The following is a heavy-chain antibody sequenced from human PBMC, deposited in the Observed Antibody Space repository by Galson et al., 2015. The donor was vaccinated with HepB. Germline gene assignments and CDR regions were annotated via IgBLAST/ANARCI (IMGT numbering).Heavy chain of an antibody. CDR1: GFTVSSNY. Sequence: SLRLSCAASGFTVSSNYMSWVRQAPGKGLEWVSVIYSGGSTYYADSVKGRFTISRDNSKNTLYLQMNSLRAEDTAVYYCAKHPVVLSGNYFDYWGQGTLVTVSS. D-gene: IGHD4-23*01. V-gene: IGHV3-53*01. J-gene: IGHJ4*02. CDR2: IYSGGST. CDR3: AKHPVVLSGNYFDY.